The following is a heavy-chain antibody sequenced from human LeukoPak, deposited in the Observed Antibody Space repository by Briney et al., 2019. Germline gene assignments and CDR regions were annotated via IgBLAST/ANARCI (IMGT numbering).Heavy chain of an antibody. CDR2: IYPGGSDT. V-gene: IGHV5-51*01. J-gene: IGHJ3*02. CDR1: GYSFTSYW. CDR3: ARPGSSGWYRGGDDAFDI. D-gene: IGHD6-19*01. Sequence: PGESLKISCKGSGYSFTSYWIGWVRQMPGKGLEWMGIIYPGGSDTRYSPSFQGQVTISADKSISTAYLQWSSLKASDTAMYYCARPGSSGWYRGGDDAFDIWGQGTMVTVSS.